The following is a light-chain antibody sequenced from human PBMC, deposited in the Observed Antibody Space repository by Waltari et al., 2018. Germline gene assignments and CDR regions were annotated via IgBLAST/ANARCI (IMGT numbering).Light chain of an antibody. CDR2: GAS. Sequence: EIVLMQFPRTLSSPPGYRATLLCRASQTVRTTYLAWYQQKPGQAPTLLIYGASSRATGIPDRFSGSGSGTDFSLTISSLEHEDFAVYYCQQYDISPLTFGGGTRVEIK. V-gene: IGKV3-20*01. CDR3: QQYDISPLT. J-gene: IGKJ4*01. CDR1: QTVRTTY.